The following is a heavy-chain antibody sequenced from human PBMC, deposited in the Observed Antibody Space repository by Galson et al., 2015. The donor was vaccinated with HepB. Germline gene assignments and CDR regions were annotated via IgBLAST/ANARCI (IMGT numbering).Heavy chain of an antibody. CDR1: GGTFSSYA. Sequence: SVKVSCKASGGTFSSYAISWVRQAPGQGLVWMGRIIPILGIANYAQKFQGRVTITADKSTSTAYMELSSLRSEDTAVYYCARDFWRGSGSYYPVYYYYYGMDVWGQGTTVTVSS. V-gene: IGHV1-69*04. D-gene: IGHD3-10*01. CDR2: IIPILGIA. CDR3: ARDFWRGSGSYYPVYYYYYGMDV. J-gene: IGHJ6*02.